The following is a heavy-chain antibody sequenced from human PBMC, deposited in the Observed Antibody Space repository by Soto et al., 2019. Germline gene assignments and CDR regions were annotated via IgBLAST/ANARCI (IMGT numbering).Heavy chain of an antibody. Sequence: QVPLVESGGGVVQPGRSLRLSCAASGFTFSSYAMHWVRQAPGKGLEWVAVISYDGSTKYYADSVKGRFTISRDNCKHTLYLQMTSRRAEATAVYYCARDSVPYHPYDYYYGMDVWGQGTTVTVSS. J-gene: IGHJ6*02. V-gene: IGHV3-30-3*01. CDR2: ISYDGSTK. CDR3: ARDSVPYHPYDYYYGMDV. D-gene: IGHD2-2*01. CDR1: GFTFSSYA.